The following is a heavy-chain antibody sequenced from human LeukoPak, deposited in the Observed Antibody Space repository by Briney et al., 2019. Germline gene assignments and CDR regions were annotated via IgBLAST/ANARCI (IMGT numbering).Heavy chain of an antibody. D-gene: IGHD1-26*01. V-gene: IGHV3-23*01. CDR2: VNADGGNT. CDR3: TKRVKYGGTWDHFAD. J-gene: IGHJ4*02. Sequence: GGSLRLSCAASGFTFSSYWMHWVRQAPGKGLEWVSTVNADGGNTYYADSVKGRFTISRDNSKSTLILQMNSLRVEDTALYYCTKRVKYGGTWDHFADWGQGTLVTVSS. CDR1: GFTFSSYW.